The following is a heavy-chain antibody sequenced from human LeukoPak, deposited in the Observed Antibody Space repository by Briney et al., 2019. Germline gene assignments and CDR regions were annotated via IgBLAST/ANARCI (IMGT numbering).Heavy chain of an antibody. CDR1: GFAFSSYW. J-gene: IGHJ4*02. Sequence: GGSLRLSCAASGFAFSSYWMSWVRQAPGKGLEWVANIKQDGSEKYYVDSVKGRFTISRDNAKNSLYLQMNSLRAEDTAVYYCARARYYDSSGYKYYFDYWGLGTLVTVSS. CDR2: IKQDGSEK. CDR3: ARARYYDSSGYKYYFDY. D-gene: IGHD3-22*01. V-gene: IGHV3-7*01.